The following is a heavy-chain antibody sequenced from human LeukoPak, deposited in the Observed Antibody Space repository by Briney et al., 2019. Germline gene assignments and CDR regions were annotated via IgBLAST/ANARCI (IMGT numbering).Heavy chain of an antibody. V-gene: IGHV3-66*01. CDR3: ARRERLGYSYGRGTLDI. CDR1: GILVSSNY. D-gene: IGHD5-18*01. J-gene: IGHJ3*02. Sequence: GGSLRLSCVASGILVSSNYMSWVRQALGKGLEWVSFIDSTGSTYYADSVKGRFTISRDNSRNTLYLQMNSLRDEDTAVYYCARRERLGYSYGRGTLDIWGQGTMVTVSS. CDR2: IDSTGST.